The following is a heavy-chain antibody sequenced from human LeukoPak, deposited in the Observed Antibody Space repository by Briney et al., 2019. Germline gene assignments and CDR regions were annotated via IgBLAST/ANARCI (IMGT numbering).Heavy chain of an antibody. Sequence: GGSLRLSCAASGITFSSYAMSWVRQAPGKGLEWVSTISGSGGTTYYTDSVKGRFTISRDNSKNTLYLQMNSLRAEDTAVYYCAKGSASSWYLLSFWYFDLWGRGALVTVSS. J-gene: IGHJ2*01. D-gene: IGHD6-13*01. V-gene: IGHV3-23*01. CDR3: AKGSASSWYLLSFWYFDL. CDR1: GITFSSYA. CDR2: ISGSGGTT.